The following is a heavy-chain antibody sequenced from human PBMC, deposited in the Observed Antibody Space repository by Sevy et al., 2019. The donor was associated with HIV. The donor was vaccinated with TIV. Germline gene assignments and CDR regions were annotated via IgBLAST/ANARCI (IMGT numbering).Heavy chain of an antibody. CDR2: IRYDGSNK. CDR3: AKDYDGSGMNSWITSIYYYYGMDV. V-gene: IGHV3-30*02. CDR1: VFTFSSYG. Sequence: GGSLRLSCAASVFTFSSYGMHWVRQAPGKGLEWVAFIRYDGSNKYYADSVKGRFTISRDNSKNTLYLQMNSLRAEDTAVYYCAKDYDGSGMNSWITSIYYYYGMDVWGQGTTVTVSS. J-gene: IGHJ6*02. D-gene: IGHD3-10*01.